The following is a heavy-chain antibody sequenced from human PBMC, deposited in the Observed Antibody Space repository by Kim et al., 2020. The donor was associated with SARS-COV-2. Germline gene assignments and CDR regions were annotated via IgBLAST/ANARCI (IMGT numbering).Heavy chain of an antibody. J-gene: IGHJ6*02. D-gene: IGHD6-13*01. Sequence: GGSLRLSCAASGFTFSSYAMHWVRQAPGKGLEWVAVIWYDGSNKYYADSVKGRFTISRDNSKNTLYLQMNSLRAEDTAVYYCAKDQEGQQLNNSPYYYYYYGMDVWGQGTTVTVSS. CDR2: IWYDGSNK. CDR3: AKDQEGQQLNNSPYYYYYYGMDV. CDR1: GFTFSSYA. V-gene: IGHV3-33*06.